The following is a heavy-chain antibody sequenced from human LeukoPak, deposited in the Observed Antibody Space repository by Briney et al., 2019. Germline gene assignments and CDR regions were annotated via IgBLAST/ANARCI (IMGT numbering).Heavy chain of an antibody. CDR2: ISSSSSYI. D-gene: IGHD1-26*01. V-gene: IGHV3-21*01. Sequence: GGSLRLSCAASGFTFSSYSMNWVRQAPGKGLEWVSSISSSSSYIYYADSVKGRFTISRDNVKNSLYLQMNSLRAEDTAVCYCARDSYIVGATDYWGQGTLVTVSS. CDR1: GFTFSSYS. CDR3: ARDSYIVGATDY. J-gene: IGHJ4*02.